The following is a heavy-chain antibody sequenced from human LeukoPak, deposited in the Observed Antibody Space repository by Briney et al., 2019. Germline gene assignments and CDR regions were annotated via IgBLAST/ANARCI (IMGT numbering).Heavy chain of an antibody. CDR3: ARETWVFDY. CDR1: GYPISSGYH. V-gene: IGHV4-38-2*02. Sequence: SETLSLTCVVSGYPISSGYHWGWIRQPPGEGLEWIGSGYRSGSTYYNPSLKSRVTISVDTSKNQISLKVRSVTAADTAVYYCARETWVFDYWGQGILVTVSS. CDR2: GYRSGST. J-gene: IGHJ4*02. D-gene: IGHD7-27*01.